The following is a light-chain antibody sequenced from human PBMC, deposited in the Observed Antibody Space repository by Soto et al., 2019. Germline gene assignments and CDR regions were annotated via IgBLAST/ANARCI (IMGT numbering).Light chain of an antibody. CDR2: AAS. Sequence: DIQMTQSPSSLSASVGDRVTITCRASQTINIYLNWYQQKPGKAPKLLIYAASNLESGVPSRFSGSGSGIYFSLTTGSLQPEDSATYYCQQSFISPWTFGQGTKVEIK. V-gene: IGKV1-39*01. CDR3: QQSFISPWT. J-gene: IGKJ1*01. CDR1: QTINIY.